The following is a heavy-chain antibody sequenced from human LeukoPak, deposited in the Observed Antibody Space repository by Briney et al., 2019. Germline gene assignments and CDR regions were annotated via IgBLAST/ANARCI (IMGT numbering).Heavy chain of an antibody. CDR3: ARPGIRFGEYTYYFDY. CDR2: ISYDGSNK. J-gene: IGHJ4*02. D-gene: IGHD3-10*01. Sequence: GGSLRLSCAASGFTFSSYAMHWVRQAPGKGLEWVAVISYDGSNKYYADSVKGRFTISRDNSKNTLYLQMNSLRAEDTAVYYCARPGIRFGEYTYYFDYWGQGTLVTVSS. CDR1: GFTFSSYA. V-gene: IGHV3-30-3*01.